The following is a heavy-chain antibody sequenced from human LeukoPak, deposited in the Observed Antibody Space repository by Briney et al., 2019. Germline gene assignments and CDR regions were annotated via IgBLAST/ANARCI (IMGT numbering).Heavy chain of an antibody. CDR1: GGTFSSYA. V-gene: IGHV1-69*01. Sequence: GSSVKVSCKASGGTFSSYAISWVRQAPGQGLEWMGGIIPIFGTANYAQKFQGRVTITADESTSTAYMELSSLRSEDTAVYYCARSRYSGYDLSSPWGQGTLVTVSS. D-gene: IGHD5-12*01. CDR2: IIPIFGTA. J-gene: IGHJ5*02. CDR3: ARSRYSGYDLSSP.